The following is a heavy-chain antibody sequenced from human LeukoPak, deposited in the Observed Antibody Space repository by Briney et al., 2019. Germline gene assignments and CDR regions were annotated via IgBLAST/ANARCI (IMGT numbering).Heavy chain of an antibody. V-gene: IGHV4-34*01. Sequence: SETLSLTCAVYGGSFSGYYWSWIRQPPGKGLEWIGEINHSGSTNYNPSLKSRVTISVDTSKNQFSLKLSSVTAADTAVYYCATRILASAGTNWFDPWGQGTLVTVSS. CDR2: INHSGST. D-gene: IGHD2-15*01. CDR1: GGSFSGYY. J-gene: IGHJ5*02. CDR3: ATRILASAGTNWFDP.